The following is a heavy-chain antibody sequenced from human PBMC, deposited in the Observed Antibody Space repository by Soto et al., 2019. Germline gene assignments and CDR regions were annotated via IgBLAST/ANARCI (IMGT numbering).Heavy chain of an antibody. Sequence: ASVKVSCKASGYISTNYYIHWVRQAPGQGLEWMAIINPLPTSGSTNYAQKFQGRVTVTRDTSTSTVYMELSSLRSEDTAIYYCARDLAAAAYWGQGTLVTVPS. V-gene: IGHV1-46*01. J-gene: IGHJ4*02. D-gene: IGHD6-13*01. CDR2: INPLPTSGST. CDR3: ARDLAAAAY. CDR1: GYISTNYY.